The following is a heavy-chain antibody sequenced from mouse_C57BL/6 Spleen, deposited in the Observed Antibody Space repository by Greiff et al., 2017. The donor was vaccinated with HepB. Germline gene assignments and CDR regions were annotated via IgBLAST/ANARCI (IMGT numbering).Heavy chain of an antibody. D-gene: IGHD1-1*01. V-gene: IGHV1-26*01. CDR3: ARSRYYYGSSYGYYFDY. Sequence: EVQLQQSGPELVKPGASVKISCKASGYTFTDYYMNWVKQSHGKSLEWIGDINPNNGGTSYNQKFKGKATLTVDKSSSTAYMELRSLTSQDSAVYYCARSRYYYGSSYGYYFDYWGQGTTLTVSS. J-gene: IGHJ2*01. CDR1: GYTFTDYY. CDR2: INPNNGGT.